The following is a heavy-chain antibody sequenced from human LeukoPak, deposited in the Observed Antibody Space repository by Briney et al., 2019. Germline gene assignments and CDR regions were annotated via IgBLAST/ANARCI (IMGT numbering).Heavy chain of an antibody. CDR2: ISGSGGST. J-gene: IGHJ4*02. CDR3: AKVSEDDFWSGHFDY. D-gene: IGHD3-3*01. V-gene: IGHV3-23*01. CDR1: GFTFSSYA. Sequence: GGSLRLSCAASGFTFSSYAMSWVRQAPGKGLEWVSAISGSGGSTYYADSVKGRFTISRDNSKNTLYLQMNSLRAEDTAVYYCAKVSEDDFWSGHFDYWGQGTLVTVSS.